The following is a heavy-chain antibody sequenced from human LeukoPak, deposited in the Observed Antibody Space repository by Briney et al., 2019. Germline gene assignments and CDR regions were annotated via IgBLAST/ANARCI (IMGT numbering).Heavy chain of an antibody. CDR3: ARDHKGYDILTGYRPGVDYYYYMDV. Sequence: ASVKVSCKASGYTFTSYYMHWVRQAPGQGLEWMGIINPSGGSTSYAQKFQGRVTMTRDMSTSTVYMELSSLRSEDTAVYYCARDHKGYDILTGYRPGVDYYYYMDVWGKGTTVTVSS. CDR1: GYTFTSYY. J-gene: IGHJ6*03. D-gene: IGHD3-9*01. V-gene: IGHV1-46*01. CDR2: INPSGGST.